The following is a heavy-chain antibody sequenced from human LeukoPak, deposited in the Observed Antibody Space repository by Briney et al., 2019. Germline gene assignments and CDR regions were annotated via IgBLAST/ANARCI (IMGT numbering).Heavy chain of an antibody. V-gene: IGHV1-8*01. CDR3: ARDLGGSYYYYYGMDV. Sequence: GASVKVSCKASGYTFTSYDINWVRQATGQGLEWMGWMNPNSGNTGYAQKFQGRVTMTRNTSISTAYMELSRLRSDDTAVYYCARDLGGSYYYYYGMDVWGQGTTVTVSS. CDR2: MNPNSGNT. CDR1: GYTFTSYD. D-gene: IGHD1-26*01. J-gene: IGHJ6*02.